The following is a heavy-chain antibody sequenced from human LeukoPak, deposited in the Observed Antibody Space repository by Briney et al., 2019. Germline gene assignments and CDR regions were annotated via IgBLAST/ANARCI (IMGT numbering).Heavy chain of an antibody. Sequence: GGSLRLSCAASGFTFSSYAMSWVRQAPGKGLEWVSAISGSGGSTYYADSVKGRFTISRDNSKNTLYLQMNSLRAEDTAVYYCAKDFSSSGCTDPVDSWGQGTLVSVSS. V-gene: IGHV3-23*01. CDR1: GFTFSSYA. CDR3: AKDFSSSGCTDPVDS. J-gene: IGHJ4*02. D-gene: IGHD6-19*01. CDR2: ISGSGGST.